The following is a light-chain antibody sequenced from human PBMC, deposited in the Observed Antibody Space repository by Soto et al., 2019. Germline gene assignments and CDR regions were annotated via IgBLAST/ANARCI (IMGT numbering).Light chain of an antibody. CDR1: QSISHW. CDR3: QLYNSYSPWT. CDR2: DAS. Sequence: DIQVTQSPSTLSASVGDRVTITCRASQSISHWLAWYQQKPGKAPKLLIYDASNLEIGVPSRFSGSRSGTEFTLTINGLQPDDFATYYCQLYNSYSPWTFGQGTKVEI. J-gene: IGKJ1*01. V-gene: IGKV1-5*01.